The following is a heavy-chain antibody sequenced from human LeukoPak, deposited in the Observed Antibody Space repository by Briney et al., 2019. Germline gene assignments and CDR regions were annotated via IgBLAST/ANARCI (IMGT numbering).Heavy chain of an antibody. D-gene: IGHD3-16*01. CDR2: THYSGST. CDR1: GDSISSYF. V-gene: IGHV4-59*01. Sequence: SECLSLTCTVSGDSISSYFWSWIRQSPGKGLEWIGYTHYSGSTSYNPSLTSRVTISLDTSKNQFYLKLSSVTASDTAFYYCARDQTRDYGDYFDNWGQGTQVTVSS. CDR3: ARDQTRDYGDYFDN. J-gene: IGHJ4*02.